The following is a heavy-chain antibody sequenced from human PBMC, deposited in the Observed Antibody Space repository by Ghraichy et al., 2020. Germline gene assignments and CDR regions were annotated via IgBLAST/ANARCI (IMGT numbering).Heavy chain of an antibody. CDR3: ARDIRSGDYYGRSRPVDY. CDR1: GYTFTSYG. V-gene: IGHV1-18*04. D-gene: IGHD3-22*01. Sequence: ASVKVSCKASGYTFTSYGISWVRQAPGQGLEWMGWISAYNGNTNYAQKLQGRVTMTTDTSTSTAYMELRSLRTDDTAVYYCARDIRSGDYYGRSRPVDYWGQGTLVTVSS. CDR2: ISAYNGNT. J-gene: IGHJ4*02.